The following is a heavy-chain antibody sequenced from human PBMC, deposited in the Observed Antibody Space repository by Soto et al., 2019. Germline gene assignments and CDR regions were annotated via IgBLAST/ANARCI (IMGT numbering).Heavy chain of an antibody. CDR1: GYTFTSYG. V-gene: IGHV1-18*01. D-gene: IGHD3-3*01. CDR2: ISAYNGNT. CDR3: ARDTTFGVVIIRLGMDV. J-gene: IGHJ6*02. Sequence: XSVKGSCNAFGYTFTSYGIIWGRQAPGQGLEWMGWISAYNGNTNYAQKLQCRVTMTTDTSTSTAYMELRSLRSDDTAVYYCARDTTFGVVIIRLGMDVWGQGTTVTVSS.